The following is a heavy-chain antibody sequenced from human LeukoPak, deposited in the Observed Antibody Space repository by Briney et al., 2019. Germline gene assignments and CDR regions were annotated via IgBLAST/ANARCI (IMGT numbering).Heavy chain of an antibody. V-gene: IGHV3-48*03. J-gene: IGHJ4*02. CDR3: ARCNYYDSSGYPTSFEN. CDR2: ISSSGSTI. D-gene: IGHD3-22*01. Sequence: GGSLRLSCAASGFTFSSYEMNWVRQAPGKGLEWVSYISSSGSTIYYADSVKGRFTISRDNAKNSLYLQMNSLRAEDTAVYYCARCNYYDSSGYPTSFENWGQGTLVTVSS. CDR1: GFTFSSYE.